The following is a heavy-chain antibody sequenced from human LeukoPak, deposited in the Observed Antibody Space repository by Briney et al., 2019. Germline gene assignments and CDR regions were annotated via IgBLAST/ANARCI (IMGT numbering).Heavy chain of an antibody. CDR2: IYHSGST. V-gene: IGHV4-4*02. CDR1: GGSISSSNW. J-gene: IGHJ4*02. CDR3: ARRTATYYYDSSGYLDY. D-gene: IGHD3-22*01. Sequence: SETLSLTCAVSGGSISSSNWWSWVRQPPGKGLEWIGEIYHSGSTNYNPSLKSRVTISVDKSKNQFSLKLSSVTAADTAVYYCARRTATYYYDSSGYLDYWGQGTLVTVSS.